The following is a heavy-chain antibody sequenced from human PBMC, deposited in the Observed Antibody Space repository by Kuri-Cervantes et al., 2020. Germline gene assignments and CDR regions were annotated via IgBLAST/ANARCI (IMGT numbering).Heavy chain of an antibody. J-gene: IGHJ3*02. Sequence: SQTLSLTCGVSGGSISSSSYYWGWIRQPPGKGLEWIGSIYYSGSTYYNPSLKSRVTISVDTSKNQFSLKLSSVTAADTAVYYCARHWNRNNGGAFDIWGQGTMVTVSS. CDR1: GGSISSSSYY. CDR3: ARHWNRNNGGAFDI. D-gene: IGHD1-14*01. V-gene: IGHV4-39*01. CDR2: IYYSGST.